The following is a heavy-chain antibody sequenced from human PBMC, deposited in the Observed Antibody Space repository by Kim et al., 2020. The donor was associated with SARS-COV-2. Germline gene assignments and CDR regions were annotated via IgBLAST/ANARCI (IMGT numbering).Heavy chain of an antibody. Sequence: ASVKVSCKASGYTFTGYYMHWVRQAPGQGLEWMGWINPSSGGTNYAQKFQGRVTMTRDTSISTAYMEPSRLRSDDTAVYYCARERPIVVVIPGDAFDIWGQGTMVTVSS. CDR2: INPSSGGT. CDR1: GYTFTGYY. D-gene: IGHD3-22*01. V-gene: IGHV1-2*02. CDR3: ARERPIVVVIPGDAFDI. J-gene: IGHJ3*02.